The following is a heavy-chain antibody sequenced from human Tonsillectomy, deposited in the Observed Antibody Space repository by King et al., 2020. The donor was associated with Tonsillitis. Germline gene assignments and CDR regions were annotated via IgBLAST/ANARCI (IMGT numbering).Heavy chain of an antibody. CDR3: ATESLVVPTASHY. V-gene: IGHV1-18*04. Sequence: VQLVESGAEVKKPGASVKVSCKASGYTFNNYGFSWVRQAPGQGLEWMGWISAYNANTHYAQELQGRVTITTDTSTSTAYMELRSLRSDDTAVYYCATESLVVPTASHYWGQGTLVTVSS. D-gene: IGHD2-2*01. CDR1: GYTFNNYG. J-gene: IGHJ4*02. CDR2: ISAYNANT.